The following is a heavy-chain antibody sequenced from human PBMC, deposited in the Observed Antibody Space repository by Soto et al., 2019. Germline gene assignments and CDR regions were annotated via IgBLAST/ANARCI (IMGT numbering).Heavy chain of an antibody. CDR2: IYPGDSDT. Sequence: GESLRISCKGSGYSFTSYWIGWVRQMPGKGLEWRGIIYPGDSDTRYSPSFQGQVTISADKSISTAYLQWSSLKASDTAMYYCARIAARERPNWFDPWGQGTLVTVSS. D-gene: IGHD6-6*01. CDR1: GYSFTSYW. CDR3: ARIAARERPNWFDP. J-gene: IGHJ5*02. V-gene: IGHV5-51*01.